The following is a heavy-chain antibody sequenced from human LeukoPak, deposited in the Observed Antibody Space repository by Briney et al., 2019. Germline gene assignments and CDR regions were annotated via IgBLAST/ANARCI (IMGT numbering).Heavy chain of an antibody. CDR2: ISSSSSYI. CDR3: ARDLDFGSGRSLGAFDI. V-gene: IGHV3-21*01. D-gene: IGHD3-10*01. J-gene: IGHJ3*02. CDR1: GFTFSSYS. Sequence: GGSLRLSCAASGFTFSSYSMNWVRQAPGKGLEWVSSISSSSSYIYFADSVKGRFTISRDNAKNSLYLQINSLRAEDTAVYYCARDLDFGSGRSLGAFDIWGQGTMVSVSS.